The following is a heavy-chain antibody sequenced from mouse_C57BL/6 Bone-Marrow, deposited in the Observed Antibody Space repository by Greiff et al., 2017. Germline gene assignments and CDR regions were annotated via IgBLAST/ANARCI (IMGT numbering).Heavy chain of an antibody. Sequence: EVKLVESGGGLVKPGGSLKLSCAASGFTFSDYGMHWVRQAPEKGLEWVAYISSGSSTIYYADTVKGRFTISRDNAKNTLFLQMTSLRSEDTAMYYCERKVDYYGSSPPYWGQGTLITVSA. D-gene: IGHD1-1*01. V-gene: IGHV5-17*01. CDR3: ERKVDYYGSSPPY. CDR2: ISSGSSTI. J-gene: IGHJ3*01. CDR1: GFTFSDYG.